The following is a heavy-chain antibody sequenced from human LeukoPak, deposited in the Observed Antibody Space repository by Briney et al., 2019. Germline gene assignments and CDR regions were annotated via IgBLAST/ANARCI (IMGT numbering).Heavy chain of an antibody. D-gene: IGHD6-6*01. V-gene: IGHV4-39*01. CDR2: IYYSGST. Sequence: PSETLSLTCTVSGGSISSDSYFWGWIRQPPGKGLEWIATIYYSGSTYYNPSLESRVTISVDTSKNQFSLKLSSVTAADTAVYYCARHVGGRGYSTSSPRGIDYWGQGTLVTVSS. J-gene: IGHJ4*02. CDR3: ARHVGGRGYSTSSPRGIDY. CDR1: GGSISSDSYF.